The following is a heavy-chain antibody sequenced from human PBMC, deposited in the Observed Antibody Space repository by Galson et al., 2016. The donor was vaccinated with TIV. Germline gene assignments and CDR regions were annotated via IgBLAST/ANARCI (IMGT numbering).Heavy chain of an antibody. Sequence: CAISGDSVSSNRTAWNWIRQSPARGLEWLGRTYYRSKWYSNYEVSLKSRININSDTSKNQFSLQLNSVSPADTAVYYCVREREVSSSGWFGNFFAFDIWGRGTLVTVSS. CDR1: GDSVSSNRTA. CDR2: TYYRSKWYS. D-gene: IGHD6-19*01. J-gene: IGHJ3*02. V-gene: IGHV6-1*01. CDR3: VREREVSSSGWFGNFFAFDI.